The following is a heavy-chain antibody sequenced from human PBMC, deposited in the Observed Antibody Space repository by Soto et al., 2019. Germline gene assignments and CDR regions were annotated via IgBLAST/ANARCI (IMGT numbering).Heavy chain of an antibody. CDR1: GYTFFTYG. CDR2: ISAYTGNS. V-gene: IGHV1-18*04. CDR3: ARDYATYYDMSGPRDYCHSVDV. D-gene: IGHD3-22*01. Sequence: QVQLVQSGPEVKQPGASVKVSCKASGYTFFTYGVTWVRQAPGQGLEWMGWISAYTGNSNYAHHMQGRLTVTTESSTSTAYRELRSLISDVTAVYYCARDYATYYDMSGPRDYCHSVDVWGQGTTVTVS. J-gene: IGHJ6*02.